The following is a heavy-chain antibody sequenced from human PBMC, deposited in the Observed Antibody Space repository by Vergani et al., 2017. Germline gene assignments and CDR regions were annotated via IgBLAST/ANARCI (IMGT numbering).Heavy chain of an antibody. Sequence: QVQLQESCPGLVKPPGTLSLTCAVSGGSISSSNWWSWVRQPPGKGLEWIGEIYHSGSTNYNPSLKSRVTISVDKSKNQFSLKLSSVTAADTAVYYCARGRSYYGSGSYLDYWGQGTLVTVSS. CDR3: ARGRSYYGSGSYLDY. CDR1: GGSISSSNW. CDR2: IYHSGST. J-gene: IGHJ4*02. V-gene: IGHV4-4*03. D-gene: IGHD3-10*01.